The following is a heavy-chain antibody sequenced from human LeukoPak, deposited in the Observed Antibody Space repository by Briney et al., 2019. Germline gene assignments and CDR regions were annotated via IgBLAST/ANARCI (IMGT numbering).Heavy chain of an antibody. CDR1: GFPFTTYG. V-gene: IGHV3-33*01. D-gene: IGHD6-13*01. CDR3: ARDSQQLVPDY. J-gene: IGHJ4*02. CDR2: TWYDGSKK. Sequence: GGSLRLSCAASGFPFTTYGMHWVRQAPGKGLEWVAVTWYDGSKKFYVDSVKGRFTISRDISKNTLYLQMNSLRAEDTAVYYCARDSQQLVPDYWGQGTLVTVSS.